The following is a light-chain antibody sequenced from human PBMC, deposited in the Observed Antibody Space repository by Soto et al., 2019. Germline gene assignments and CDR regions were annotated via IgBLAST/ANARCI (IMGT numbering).Light chain of an antibody. J-gene: IGKJ2*01. CDR2: DAS. V-gene: IGKV3-11*01. CDR3: QQYNSQYT. Sequence: EIVLTQSPATLSLSPGERATLSCRASQSVSRYLAWYQQKPGQAPRLLIYDASNRATGIPARFSGSGSGTDFTLTISRLQPDDFATYYCQQYNSQYTFGQGTKVDIK. CDR1: QSVSRY.